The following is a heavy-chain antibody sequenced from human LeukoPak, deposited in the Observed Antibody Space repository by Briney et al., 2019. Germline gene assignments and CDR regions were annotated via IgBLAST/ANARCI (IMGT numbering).Heavy chain of an antibody. CDR1: GYTFTGYY. J-gene: IGHJ4*02. CDR3: AREHGHPGGTKWYIDY. D-gene: IGHD1-14*01. V-gene: IGHV1-2*02. CDR2: INPNSGGT. Sequence: ASVKVSCKASGYTFTGYYMHWVRQAPGQGLEWMGWINPNSGGTNYAQKFQVRGTMTRDTSISTAYMELSRLRSDDTAVYYCAREHGHPGGTKWYIDYWGQGTLVTVSS.